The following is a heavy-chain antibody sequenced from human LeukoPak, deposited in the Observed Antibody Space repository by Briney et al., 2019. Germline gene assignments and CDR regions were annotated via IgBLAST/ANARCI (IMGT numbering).Heavy chain of an antibody. J-gene: IGHJ4*02. CDR3: ARESDVGKDFDC. D-gene: IGHD1-1*01. CDR2: INPSNGDT. Sequence: ASVKVSCKSSGYTFTYHYIRLVRQAPGQGLEWMGIINPSNGDTNYAQRFQGRVTMTRDTSTSTVYIELSSLDSEDTAVYYCARESDVGKDFDCWGQGTLVTVSS. CDR1: GYTFTYHY. V-gene: IGHV1-46*01.